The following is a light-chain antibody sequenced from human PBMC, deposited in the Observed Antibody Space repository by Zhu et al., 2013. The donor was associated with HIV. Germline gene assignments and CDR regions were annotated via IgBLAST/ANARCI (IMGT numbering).Light chain of an antibody. CDR2: EVS. Sequence: QSALTQPASVSGSPGQSITISCTGTNSDIGVNNYVSWYQQYPGKAPKVMIFEVSKRPSGISNRFSGSKSGNTASLTISGLQAEDEADYYCSSYTTISTLVFGGGTKLTVL. CDR1: NSDIGVNNY. V-gene: IGLV2-14*01. CDR3: SSYTTISTLV. J-gene: IGLJ3*02.